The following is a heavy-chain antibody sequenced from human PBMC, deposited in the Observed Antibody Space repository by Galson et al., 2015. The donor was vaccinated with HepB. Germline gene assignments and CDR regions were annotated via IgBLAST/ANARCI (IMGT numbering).Heavy chain of an antibody. J-gene: IGHJ4*02. V-gene: IGHV1-69*04. CDR3: ARAGPYYFDSSGYFDY. D-gene: IGHD3-22*01. CDR1: GGTFSISA. CDR2: VIPIRAIT. Sequence: SVTVSCKASGGTFSISAISWVRQAPGQGLEWMGRVIPIRAITNYAQKFQGRVTITADKSTSTAYMELSSLRHEDTAVYYCARAGPYYFDSSGYFDYWGQGTLVTVSS.